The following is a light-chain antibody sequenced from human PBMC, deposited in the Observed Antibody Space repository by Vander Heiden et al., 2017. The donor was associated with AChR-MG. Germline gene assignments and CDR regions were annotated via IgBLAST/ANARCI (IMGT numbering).Light chain of an antibody. CDR2: GAS. Sequence: EIVLTQSPGTLSLSPGERATLSCRASQSVTSSYLAWYQQKPGQAPRLLIYGASSSATGIPDRFSGSGSGTDFTLTISRLEPEDFAVYYCQQDGSSPLTFGQGTKVEIK. V-gene: IGKV3-20*01. J-gene: IGKJ1*01. CDR1: QSVTSSY. CDR3: QQDGSSPLT.